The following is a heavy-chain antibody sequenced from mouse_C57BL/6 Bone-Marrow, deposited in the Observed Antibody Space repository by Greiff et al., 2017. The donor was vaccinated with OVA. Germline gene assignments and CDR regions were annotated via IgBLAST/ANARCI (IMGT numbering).Heavy chain of an antibody. D-gene: IGHD1-1*01. J-gene: IGHJ1*03. Sequence: QVQLQQPGAELVKPGASVKMSCKASGYTFTSYWITWVKQRPGQGLEWIGDIYPGSGSTNYNEKFKSKAKLTVDTSSSTAYMQLSSLTSEDSAVYYCASDYGRGWYFDVWGTGTTVTVSS. V-gene: IGHV1-55*01. CDR3: ASDYGRGWYFDV. CDR1: GYTFTSYW. CDR2: IYPGSGST.